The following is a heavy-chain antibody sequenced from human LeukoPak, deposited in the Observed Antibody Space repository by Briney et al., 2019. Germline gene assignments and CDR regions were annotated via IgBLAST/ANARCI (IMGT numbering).Heavy chain of an antibody. CDR2: FSGSCGST. J-gene: IGHJ4*02. Sequence: SXXLSCAASXXXXSSXAMRWVXKXPGXGXEWVSAFSGSCGSTYYSDSVKGGFTISRDNSKNTLYLQMNSLRGEDTAVYYCARRYSYGPFDYWGQGTLVTVSS. CDR3: ARRYSYGPFDY. D-gene: IGHD5-18*01. CDR1: XXXXSSXA. V-gene: IGHV3-23*01.